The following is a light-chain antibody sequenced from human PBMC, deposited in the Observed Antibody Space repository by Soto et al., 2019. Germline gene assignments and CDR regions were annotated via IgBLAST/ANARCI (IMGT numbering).Light chain of an antibody. J-gene: IGKJ2*01. CDR1: QGINNY. V-gene: IGKV1-16*02. CDR2: GSS. CDR3: QQSSSNPHT. Sequence: DIPMTQSPSSLSASVGARVTITCRVSQGINNYLAWFQQKPGQASKSLIYGSSTLQRGVPSKFSGSGSGTDFTLTINSLQPEDFATYHCQQSSSNPHTFGQGTKLEIK.